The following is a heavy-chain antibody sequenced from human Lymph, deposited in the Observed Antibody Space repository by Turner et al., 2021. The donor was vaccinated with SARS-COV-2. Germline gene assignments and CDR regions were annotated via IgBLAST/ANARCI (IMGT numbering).Heavy chain of an antibody. CDR3: AKSPLGEDYFDY. V-gene: IGHV3-23*01. D-gene: IGHD3-16*01. J-gene: IGHJ4*02. Sequence: EVQLLESGGDLVQPGGSLRLSCAASGFTFSNYAMSWVRRAPGKGLGWVTDISGSGARTYYADSVKGRFTISRDNSKNTLFLQMNSLRADDTAIYYCAKSPLGEDYFDYWGQGTLVTVSS. CDR2: ISGSGART. CDR1: GFTFSNYA.